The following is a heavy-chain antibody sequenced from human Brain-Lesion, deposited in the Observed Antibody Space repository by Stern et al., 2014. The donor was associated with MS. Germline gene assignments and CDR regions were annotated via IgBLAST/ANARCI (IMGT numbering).Heavy chain of an antibody. CDR1: GFTFSNSW. V-gene: IGHV3-74*02. J-gene: IGHJ4*02. Sequence: EVQLVESGGGLVQPGGSLRLSCAASGFTFSNSWMHWVRQAPGKWLVWVSRINRDGSTTTYADSVKGRFTISRDNAKNTLYLQMSSLRAEDTAVYYCTILSGPYDHWGQGTLVTVSS. CDR3: TILSGPYDH. D-gene: IGHD3-10*01. CDR2: INRDGSTT.